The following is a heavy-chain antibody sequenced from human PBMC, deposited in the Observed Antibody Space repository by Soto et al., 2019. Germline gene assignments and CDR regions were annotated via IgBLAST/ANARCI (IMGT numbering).Heavy chain of an antibody. CDR2: INPNSGGT. CDR1: GYTFTVYY. D-gene: IGHD3-3*01. Sequence: ASVKVSCKAAGYTFTVYYMHWVRQAPGQGLEWMGWINPNSGGTNYAQKFQGWVTMTRDTSISTAYMELSRLRSDDTAVYYCARGYYDFWSGSQRVPFDYWGQGTLVTVSS. J-gene: IGHJ4*02. V-gene: IGHV1-2*04. CDR3: ARGYYDFWSGSQRVPFDY.